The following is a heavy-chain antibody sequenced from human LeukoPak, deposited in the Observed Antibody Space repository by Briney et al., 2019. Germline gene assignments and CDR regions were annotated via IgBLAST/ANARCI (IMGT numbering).Heavy chain of an antibody. CDR3: VSPRGFSYGYFDY. V-gene: IGHV4-39*01. D-gene: IGHD5-18*01. Sequence: SETLSLTCTVSGGSISSSSAYWGAIRQPPGKGLEWIGSIYYSKNTYYNPSLKSRVTISADTSKNQFSLTLGSVSATDTAVYYCVSPRGFSYGYFDYWGQGTLVTVSS. CDR1: GGSISSSSAY. J-gene: IGHJ4*02. CDR2: IYYSKNT.